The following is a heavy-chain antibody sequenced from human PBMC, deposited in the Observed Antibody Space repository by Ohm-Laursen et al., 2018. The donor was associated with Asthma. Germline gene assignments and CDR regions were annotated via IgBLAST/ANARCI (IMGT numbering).Heavy chain of an antibody. CDR2: ISYDGSNK. CDR3: ARALRDFDY. V-gene: IGHV3-30-3*01. CDR1: GFTFSSYA. J-gene: IGHJ4*02. D-gene: IGHD5-12*01. Sequence: SLRLSCTASGFTFSSYAMHWVRQAPGKGLEWVAVISYDGSNKYYADSVKGRFTISRGNSKNTLYLQMNSLRAEDTAVYYCARALRDFDYWGQGTLVTVSS.